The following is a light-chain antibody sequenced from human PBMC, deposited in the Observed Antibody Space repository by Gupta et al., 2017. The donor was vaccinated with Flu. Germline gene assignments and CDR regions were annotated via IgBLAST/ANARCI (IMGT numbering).Light chain of an antibody. CDR3: QQYNNWPRT. Sequence: EIVMTQSPATLSVSPGERATLSCRASQSVSSNLAWYQQKPGQAPRLLIYGASTRATGLPARFSGSGSGTEFTLTISILQSEDFAVCYCQQYNNWPRTFGQGTKVEIK. J-gene: IGKJ1*01. CDR2: GAS. V-gene: IGKV3-15*01. CDR1: QSVSSN.